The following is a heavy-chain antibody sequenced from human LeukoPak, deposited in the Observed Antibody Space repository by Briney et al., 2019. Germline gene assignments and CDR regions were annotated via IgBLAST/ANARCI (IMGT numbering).Heavy chain of an antibody. V-gene: IGHV3-30*18. CDR3: AKGYYGSGSYPG. CDR2: ISYDGSNK. D-gene: IGHD3-10*01. J-gene: IGHJ4*02. CDR1: GFPFTTHG. Sequence: GGSLRLSCAASGFPFTTHGMHWVRQAPGKGLEWVAVISYDGSNKYYADSVKGRFTISRDNSKNTLYLQMNSLRAEDTAVYYCAKGYYGSGSYPGWGQGTLVTVSS.